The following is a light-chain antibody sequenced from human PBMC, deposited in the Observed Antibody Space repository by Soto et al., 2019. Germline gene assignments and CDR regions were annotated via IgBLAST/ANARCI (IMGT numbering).Light chain of an antibody. Sequence: EIQMTQSPSSLSACVGDRVTISFRASQSIVTYLNWYLQKPGKAPKLLIYAASNLQSGVPSRFSGSGSGTDFTLTISSLQPEDFATYFCQQSYSTPPWTFGQGTKVDIK. CDR3: QQSYSTPPWT. J-gene: IGKJ1*01. V-gene: IGKV1-39*01. CDR1: QSIVTY. CDR2: AAS.